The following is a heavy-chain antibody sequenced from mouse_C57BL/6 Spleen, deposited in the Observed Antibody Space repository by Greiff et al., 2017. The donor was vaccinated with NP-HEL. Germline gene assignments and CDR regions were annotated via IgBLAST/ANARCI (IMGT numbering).Heavy chain of an antibody. CDR2: IDPEDGDT. CDR1: GFNIKDYY. J-gene: IGHJ1*03. CDR3: TTGTGSSWNWYFDV. D-gene: IGHD1-1*01. Sequence: EVQLQQSGAELVRPGASVKLSCTASGFNIKDYYMHWVKQRPEQGLEWIGRIDPEDGDTEYAPKFQGKATMTADTSSNTAYLQLSSLTSEDTAVYYCTTGTGSSWNWYFDVWGTGTTVTVSS. V-gene: IGHV14-1*01.